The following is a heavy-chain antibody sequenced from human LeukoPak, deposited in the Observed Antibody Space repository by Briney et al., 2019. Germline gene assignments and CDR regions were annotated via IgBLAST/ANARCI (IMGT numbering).Heavy chain of an antibody. CDR1: GGSFSGYY. CDR2: INHSGST. Sequence: PSETLSLTCAVCGGSFSGYYWSLIRQPPGKGLEWIGEINHSGSTNYNPSLKSRVTISVDTSKNQFSLKLSSVTAADTAVYYCARGDYYYGMDVWGQGTTVTVSS. CDR3: ARGDYYYGMDV. V-gene: IGHV4-34*01. J-gene: IGHJ6*02.